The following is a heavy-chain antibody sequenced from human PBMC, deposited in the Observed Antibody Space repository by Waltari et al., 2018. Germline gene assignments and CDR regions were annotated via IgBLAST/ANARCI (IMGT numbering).Heavy chain of an antibody. CDR1: GFTFSDYY. CDR2: ISGRSSSI. CDR3: ARAVGDSWFFDL. D-gene: IGHD3-10*01. V-gene: IGHV3-11*01. J-gene: IGHJ2*01. Sequence: QVQLVESGGGLVKPGGSLRLSCAASGFTFSDYYMSWIRQVPGSGLEWLSYISGRSSSIYYADSGRGRFTISRDNAKNSLYLQMDSLLVDDTAVYFCARAVGDSWFFDLWGRGTLVTVSS.